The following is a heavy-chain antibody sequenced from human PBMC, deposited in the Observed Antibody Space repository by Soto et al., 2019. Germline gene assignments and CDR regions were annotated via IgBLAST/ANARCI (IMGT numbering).Heavy chain of an antibody. D-gene: IGHD3-10*01. CDR2: IDPSASYS. V-gene: IGHV5-10-1*01. CDR3: AGTCSRSSKHVDSGSTTYGMDV. CDR1: GYSFTTSW. J-gene: IGHJ6*02. Sequence: GESLKISCKGSGYSFTTSWITWVRQMPGKGLERMGRIDPSASYSNYSPSFQGHVTISADKSISTAYLQWSSLKGSDSAMYYCAGTCSRSSKHVDSGSTTYGMDVWGQGTTVTVSS.